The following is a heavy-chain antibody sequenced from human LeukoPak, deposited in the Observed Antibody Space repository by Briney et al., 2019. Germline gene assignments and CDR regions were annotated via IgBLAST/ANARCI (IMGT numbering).Heavy chain of an antibody. J-gene: IGHJ4*02. D-gene: IGHD3-3*01. CDR1: GGSISSSSYY. CDR2: IYYSGST. V-gene: IGHV4-39*01. CDR3: ASSITIFGVVTGDY. Sequence: SSETLSLTCTVSGGSISSSSYYWGWIRQPPGKGLEWIGSIYYSGSTYYNPSLKSRATISVDTSKNQFSLKLSSVTAADTAVYYCASSITIFGVVTGDYWGQGTLVTVSS.